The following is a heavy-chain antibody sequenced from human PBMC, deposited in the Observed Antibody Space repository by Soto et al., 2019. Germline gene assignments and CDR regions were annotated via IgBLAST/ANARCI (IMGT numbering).Heavy chain of an antibody. CDR3: ARDYPDSLQYYDSSGYYTYYYYYGMDV. Sequence: QVQLVQSGAEVKKPGASVKVSCKASGYTFTSYGISWVRQAPGQGLEWMGWISAYNGNTNYAQKLQGRVTMTTDTSTSTAYMELRSLRSDDTAVYYCARDYPDSLQYYDSSGYYTYYYYYGMDVWGQGTTVTVSS. J-gene: IGHJ6*02. V-gene: IGHV1-18*04. CDR1: GYTFTSYG. CDR2: ISAYNGNT. D-gene: IGHD3-22*01.